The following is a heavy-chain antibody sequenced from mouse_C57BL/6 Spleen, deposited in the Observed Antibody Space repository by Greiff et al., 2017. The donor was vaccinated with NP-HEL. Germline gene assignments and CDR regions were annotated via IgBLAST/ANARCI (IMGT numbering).Heavy chain of an antibody. Sequence: QVQLQQPGAELVRPGTSVKLSCKASGYTFTSYWMHWVKQRPGQGLEWIGVIDPSDSYTNYNQKFKGKATLTVDTSSSTAYMQLSSLTSEDSVVYYCARESYYGSSLFDYWGQGTTLTVSS. V-gene: IGHV1-59*01. CDR1: GYTFTSYW. D-gene: IGHD1-1*01. CDR3: ARESYYGSSLFDY. CDR2: IDPSDSYT. J-gene: IGHJ2*01.